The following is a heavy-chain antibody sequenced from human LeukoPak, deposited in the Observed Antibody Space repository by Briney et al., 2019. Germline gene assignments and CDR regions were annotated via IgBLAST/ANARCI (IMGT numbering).Heavy chain of an antibody. CDR3: ARCWGSGNYLFDAFDI. Sequence: GGSLRLSCAASGFTFSSYSMNWVRQAPGKGLEWVSSISTSSSYIYYADSLKGRFTISRDNARNSLYLQMNSLRAEDTAVYYCARCWGSGNYLFDAFDIWGQGTVVTVSS. CDR2: ISTSSSYI. V-gene: IGHV3-21*01. J-gene: IGHJ3*02. CDR1: GFTFSSYS. D-gene: IGHD1-26*01.